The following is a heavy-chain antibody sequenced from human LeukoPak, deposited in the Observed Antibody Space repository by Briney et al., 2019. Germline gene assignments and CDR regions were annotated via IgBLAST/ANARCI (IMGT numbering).Heavy chain of an antibody. Sequence: GGSLRLSCAASGFTFSSYAMTWVRQAPGKGLEWVSAISGSGGSTYYADSVKGRFTISRDNSKNTVYLQVNSLRAEDTAVYYCAKFTIFGVVALGYFDYWGQGTLVTVSS. CDR3: AKFTIFGVVALGYFDY. CDR2: ISGSGGST. J-gene: IGHJ4*02. D-gene: IGHD3-3*01. V-gene: IGHV3-23*01. CDR1: GFTFSSYA.